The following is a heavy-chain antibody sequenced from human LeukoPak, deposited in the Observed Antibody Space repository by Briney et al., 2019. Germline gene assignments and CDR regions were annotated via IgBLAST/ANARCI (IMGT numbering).Heavy chain of an antibody. V-gene: IGHV4-59*01. CDR1: GASFSSYY. CDR3: ARAAIYYYYMDG. CDR2: FYYSGGT. Sequence: PSETLSLTCTLPGASFSSYYWSWFRQPPGKGLNWCGLFYYSGGTNYKPSLKSPVTTSLDTSPNPFSMRLCSVSDVNTALYYCARAAIYYYYMDGWGKGTTVTISS. J-gene: IGHJ6*03.